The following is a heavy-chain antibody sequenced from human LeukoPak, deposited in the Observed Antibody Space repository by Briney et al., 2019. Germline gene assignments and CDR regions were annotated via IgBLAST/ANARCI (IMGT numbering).Heavy chain of an antibody. D-gene: IGHD3-22*01. V-gene: IGHV4-34*01. J-gene: IGHJ4*02. CDR2: INHSGST. CDR1: GGPFSGYY. Sequence: SETLSLTCAVYGGPFSGYYWSWIRQPPGKGLEWIGEINHSGSTNYNPSLKSRVTISVDTSKNQFSLKLSSVTAADTAVYYCARGQWLPVFDFWGQGTLVTVSS. CDR3: ARGQWLPVFDF.